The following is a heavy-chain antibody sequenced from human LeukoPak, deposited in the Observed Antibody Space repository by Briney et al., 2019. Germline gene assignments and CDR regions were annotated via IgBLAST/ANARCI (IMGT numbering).Heavy chain of an antibody. J-gene: IGHJ4*02. CDR1: GFTFSSYW. V-gene: IGHV3-7*03. Sequence: GGSLRLSCAASGFTFSSYWMSWIRQAPGKGLEWVANIKQDGSAKYYVDSVKGRFTISRDNAKNSLYLQMNSLRAEDTAVYYCAKGGGRSLGYCSGGSCHLSDYWGQGTLVTVSS. D-gene: IGHD2-15*01. CDR3: AKGGGRSLGYCSGGSCHLSDY. CDR2: IKQDGSAK.